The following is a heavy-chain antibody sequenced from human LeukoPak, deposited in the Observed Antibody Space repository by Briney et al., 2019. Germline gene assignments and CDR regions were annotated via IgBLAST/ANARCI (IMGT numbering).Heavy chain of an antibody. CDR1: GYTFTSYG. Sequence: ASVKVSCKASGYTFTSYGISWVRQAPGQGLEWMGWISAYNGNTNYAQKLQGRVTMTTDTSTSTAYMELRSLRSDDTAVYYCARGWEGYSSSLLTIGDYYYYMDVWGKGTTVTVSS. CDR2: ISAYNGNT. CDR3: ARGWEGYSSSLLTIGDYYYYMDV. J-gene: IGHJ6*03. D-gene: IGHD6-6*01. V-gene: IGHV1-18*01.